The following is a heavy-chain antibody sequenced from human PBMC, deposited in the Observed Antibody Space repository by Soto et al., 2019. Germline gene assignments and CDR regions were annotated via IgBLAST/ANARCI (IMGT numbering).Heavy chain of an antibody. Sequence: QDQLVQSGAEVKKPGSSVKVSCKASGGTFSSHTFSCVRQAPGQGLEWMGRIIPALGTATYGQQFQGRVTITADESETTVYMELNSLRSEDTAVYYCARPDFGDYWYFDLWGSGNLVTVSS. CDR3: ARPDFGDYWYFDL. CDR1: GGTFSSHT. J-gene: IGHJ2*01. V-gene: IGHV1-69*08. D-gene: IGHD4-17*01. CDR2: IIPALGTA.